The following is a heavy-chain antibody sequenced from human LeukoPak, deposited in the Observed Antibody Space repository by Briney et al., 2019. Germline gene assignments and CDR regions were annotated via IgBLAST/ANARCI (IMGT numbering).Heavy chain of an antibody. V-gene: IGHV1-18*01. D-gene: IGHD5-24*01. CDR3: ARDRGYNPDTFDI. J-gene: IGHJ3*02. CDR2: IGTYNGDT. Sequence: ASVKVSCMASGYTFTSYGVSWVRQAPGQGLEWMGWIGTYNGDTNYAQNLQGRVTMTTDTSTRTAYMELRSLRSDGTAVYYCARDRGYNPDTFDIWGQGTMVTVSS. CDR1: GYTFTSYG.